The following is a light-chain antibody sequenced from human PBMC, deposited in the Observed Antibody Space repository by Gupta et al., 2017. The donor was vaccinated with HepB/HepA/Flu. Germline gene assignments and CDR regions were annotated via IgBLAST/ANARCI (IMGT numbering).Light chain of an antibody. V-gene: IGLV2-14*01. CDR3: SSYTSSDTLV. CDR2: DVS. CDR1: SSDVGTYNF. J-gene: IGLJ2*01. Sequence: QSALTQPASVSGSPGQSINIPCAGTSSDVGTYNFVSWYQQHPGKAPKLMIYDVSNRPSGVSNRFSSSKSGNTASLTISGLQAEDEADYYCSSYTSSDTLVFGGGTKLTVL.